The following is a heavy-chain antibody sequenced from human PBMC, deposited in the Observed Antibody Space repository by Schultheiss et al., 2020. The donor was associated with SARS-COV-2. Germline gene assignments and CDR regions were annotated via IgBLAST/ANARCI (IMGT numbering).Heavy chain of an antibody. J-gene: IGHJ6*03. Sequence: SQTLSLTCTVSGGSISSYYWSWIRQPPGKGLEWIGEINHSGSTNYNPSLKSRVTISVDTSKNQFSLKLSSVTAADTAVYYCARGGGGSNMDVWGKGTTVTVSS. D-gene: IGHD2-2*01. V-gene: IGHV4-34*01. CDR2: INHSGST. CDR1: GGSISSYY. CDR3: ARGGGGSNMDV.